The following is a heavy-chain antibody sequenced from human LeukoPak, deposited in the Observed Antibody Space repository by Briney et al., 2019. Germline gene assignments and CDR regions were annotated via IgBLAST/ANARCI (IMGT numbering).Heavy chain of an antibody. J-gene: IGHJ5*02. V-gene: IGHV1-2*02. CDR3: ALVTAGNWWFDP. CDR1: GHAFAVYH. CDR2: INPNSGVT. Sequence: ASLTVSCKASGHAFAVYHIHWVRQAPGQGLEWMAWINPNSGVTNYAEHLQGRVTMTRDTSITTAFMELSSLRSDDTAVYYCALVTAGNWWFDPWGQGTLVTVSS. D-gene: IGHD2-21*02.